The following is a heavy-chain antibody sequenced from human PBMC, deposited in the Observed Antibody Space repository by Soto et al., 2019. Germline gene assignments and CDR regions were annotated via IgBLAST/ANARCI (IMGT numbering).Heavy chain of an antibody. CDR1: GGSISGYF. Sequence: PSETLSLTCTVSGGSISGYFWSWIRQPPGKGLEWIGYIYYSGSTNFNPSLESRVTMSVGTSKNQFSLKLSSVTAADTAVYYCARGRSGYFPFDYWGQGTLVTVSS. J-gene: IGHJ4*02. CDR3: ARGRSGYFPFDY. V-gene: IGHV4-59*12. CDR2: IYYSGST. D-gene: IGHD3-22*01.